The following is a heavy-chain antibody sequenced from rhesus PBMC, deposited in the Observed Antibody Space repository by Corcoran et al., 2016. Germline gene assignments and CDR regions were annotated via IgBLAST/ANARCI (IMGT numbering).Heavy chain of an antibody. V-gene: IGHV4S7*01. CDR3: ARDNLNRFDV. J-gene: IGHJ5-1*01. CDR1: GGSISGGYY. Sequence: QVQLQESGPGLVKPSETLSLTCAVSGGSISGGYYWGWIRQHPGQGLEWVGKIYGNTASTYSNPSPRGLVTLSKDTAKNQFSLTLSSVTAADTAVYYCARDNLNRFDVWGPGVLVTVSS. CDR2: IYGNTAST.